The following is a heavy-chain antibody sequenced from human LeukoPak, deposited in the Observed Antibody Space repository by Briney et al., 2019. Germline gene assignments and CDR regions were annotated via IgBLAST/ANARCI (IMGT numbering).Heavy chain of an antibody. J-gene: IGHJ2*01. CDR1: GFSVSTNY. CDR3: ARVGDHYHWYLDL. D-gene: IGHD3-10*01. CDR2: LYSGSTT. V-gene: IGHV3-53*01. Sequence: GGSLRLSCAASGFSVSTNYMNWVRQAPGKGLEWVSILYSGSTTYYTDSVKGRFTISGDNSRNTLYLHMTNLRAEDTAVYYCARVGDHYHWYLDLWGRGSLPTVSS.